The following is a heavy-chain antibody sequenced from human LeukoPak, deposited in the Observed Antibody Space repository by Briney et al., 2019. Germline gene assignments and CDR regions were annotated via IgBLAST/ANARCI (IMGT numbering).Heavy chain of an antibody. CDR1: GGSISGYY. J-gene: IGHJ4*02. V-gene: IGHV4-4*07. D-gene: IGHD1-26*01. CDR3: ARTSATGATYFDY. CDR2: IYPSGTT. Sequence: SETLSLTCTISGGSISGYYWSWIRQPAGKGLEWIGRIYPSGTTHYNPSLKSRVTISSDSSKSHSSLNLNSVTAADTAVYFCARTSATGATYFDYWGQGTLVTVSS.